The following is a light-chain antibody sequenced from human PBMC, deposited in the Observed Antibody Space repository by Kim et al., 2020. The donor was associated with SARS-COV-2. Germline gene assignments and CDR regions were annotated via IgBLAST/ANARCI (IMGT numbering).Light chain of an antibody. CDR3: AAWDDSLNGWV. Sequence: QPVLTQPPSPSGTPGQRVTISCSGSSSNIGSNTVSWYQQLPGTAPKLLIYSNNERPSGVPDRFSGSKSGTSASLAISGLQSEDEADYYCAAWDDSLNGWVFGGGTQLTVL. J-gene: IGLJ3*02. CDR2: SNN. CDR1: SSNIGSNT. V-gene: IGLV1-44*01.